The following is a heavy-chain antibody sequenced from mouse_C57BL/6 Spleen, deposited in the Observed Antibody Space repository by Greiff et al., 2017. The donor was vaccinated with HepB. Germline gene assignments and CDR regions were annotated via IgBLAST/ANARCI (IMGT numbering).Heavy chain of an antibody. CDR1: GFTFSSYA. Sequence: EVKLVESGGGLVKPGGSVKLSCAASGFTFSSYAMSWVRQTPEKRLEWVATISAGGSDTYYPDNVKGRSTISRDNAKNTPYLQMSHLRSEDTAMYYCARDHYSNYGWFACWGQGTLVTVSA. CDR2: ISAGGSDT. V-gene: IGHV5-4*01. D-gene: IGHD2-5*01. J-gene: IGHJ3*01. CDR3: ARDHYSNYGWFAC.